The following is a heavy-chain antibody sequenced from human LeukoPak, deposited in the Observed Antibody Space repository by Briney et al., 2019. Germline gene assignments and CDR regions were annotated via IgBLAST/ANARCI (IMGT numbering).Heavy chain of an antibody. V-gene: IGHV3-30*18. CDR1: GFTFSSYG. Sequence: GGSLRLSCAASGFTFSSYGMHWVRQAPGKGLEWVAVISYDGSNKYYADSVKGRFTISRDNSKNTLYLQMNSLRAEDTAVYYCAKGPAAGTTALDYWGQGTLVTVSS. CDR3: AKGPAAGTTALDY. J-gene: IGHJ4*02. CDR2: ISYDGSNK. D-gene: IGHD1-7*01.